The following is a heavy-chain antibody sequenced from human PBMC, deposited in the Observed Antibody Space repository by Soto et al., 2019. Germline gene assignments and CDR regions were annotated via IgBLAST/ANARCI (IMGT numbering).Heavy chain of an antibody. V-gene: IGHV1-18*01. CDR3: AREVRSGIAVNWFDP. CDR2: ISAYNGNT. D-gene: IGHD6-19*01. Sequence: GASVKVSCKASGYTFTSYGISWVRQAPGQGLEWMGWISAYNGNTNYAQKLQGRVTMTTDTSTSTAYMELRSLRSDDTAVYYCAREVRSGIAVNWFDPWGQGTLVTVSS. CDR1: GYTFTSYG. J-gene: IGHJ5*02.